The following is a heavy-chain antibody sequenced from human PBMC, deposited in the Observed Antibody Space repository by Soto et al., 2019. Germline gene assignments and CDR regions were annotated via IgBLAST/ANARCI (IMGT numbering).Heavy chain of an antibody. J-gene: IGHJ4*02. V-gene: IGHV3-74*01. CDR2: INSDVSSA. CDR1: GFTFSSYW. CDR3: AKDITMIVVVTYFDY. Sequence: GGSLRLSCAASGFTFSSYWMHWVRQAPGRGLVWVSRINSDVSSASYADSVKGRFTISRDNAKNTLYLQMNSLRAEDTAVYYCAKDITMIVVVTYFDYWGQGTLVTVSS. D-gene: IGHD3-22*01.